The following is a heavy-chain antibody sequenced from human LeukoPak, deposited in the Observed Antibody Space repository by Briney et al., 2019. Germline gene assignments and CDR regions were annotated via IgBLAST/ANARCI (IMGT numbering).Heavy chain of an antibody. D-gene: IGHD6-19*01. Sequence: GGSLGHSCAASGFTVSSNYMSWVRQAPGKGLEWVSVIYSGGSTYYADSVKGRFTISRDNSKNTLYLQMNSLRAEDTAVYYCARKGRSSGPTGPGGRLYWGPGTLVTVSS. CDR3: ARKGRSSGPTGPGGRLY. V-gene: IGHV3-53*01. J-gene: IGHJ4*02. CDR2: IYSGGST. CDR1: GFTVSSNY.